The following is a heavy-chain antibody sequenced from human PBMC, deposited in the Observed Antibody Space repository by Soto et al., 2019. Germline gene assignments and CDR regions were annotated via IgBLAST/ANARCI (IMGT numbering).Heavy chain of an antibody. CDR1: GGSFSGYY. CDR2: INHSGST. V-gene: IGHV4-34*01. Sequence: SETLSLTCAVYGGSFSGYYWSWVRQPPGKGLEWIGEINHSGSTNYNPSLKSRVTISVDTSKNQFSLKLNSVTAADTAVFYCAGLFPYVSSGYHLNYLGQGTLVTVSS. CDR3: AGLFPYVSSGYHLNY. J-gene: IGHJ4*02. D-gene: IGHD3-22*01.